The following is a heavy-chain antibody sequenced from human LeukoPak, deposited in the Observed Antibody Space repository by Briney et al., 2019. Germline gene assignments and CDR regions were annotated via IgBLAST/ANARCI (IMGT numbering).Heavy chain of an antibody. CDR2: IYYSGST. J-gene: IGHJ4*02. CDR1: GGSISSSSYY. CDR3: ASLPVAGTSLDY. D-gene: IGHD6-19*01. Sequence: SETLSLTCTVSGGSISSSSYYWGWIRQPPGKGLEWIGSIYYSGSTYYNPSLKSRVTISVDTSKNQFSLKLSSVTAADTAVYYCASLPVAGTSLDYWGQGTLVTVSP. V-gene: IGHV4-39*01.